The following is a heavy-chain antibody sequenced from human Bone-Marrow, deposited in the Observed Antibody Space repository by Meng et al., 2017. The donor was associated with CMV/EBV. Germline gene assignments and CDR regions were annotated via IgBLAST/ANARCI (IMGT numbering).Heavy chain of an antibody. Sequence: GESLKISCVASSGFTLSGYTMHWVRQAPAKGLEWVAVISFHGTNKFYADSVKGRFTISRDNSENTLYLQMNTLRAEDTAVYFCAREVKSGYSYGLFDFWGQGTLVTVSS. CDR2: ISFHGTNK. V-gene: IGHV3-30*04. D-gene: IGHD5-18*01. J-gene: IGHJ4*02. CDR3: AREVKSGYSYGLFDF. CDR1: SGFTLSGYT.